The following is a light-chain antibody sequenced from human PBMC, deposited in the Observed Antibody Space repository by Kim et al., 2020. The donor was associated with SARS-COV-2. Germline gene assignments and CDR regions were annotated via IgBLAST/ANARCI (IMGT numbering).Light chain of an antibody. Sequence: RATINCKSSQTVLYNSNNKNYLAWYQQKPGQSPKLLLYWASTRESGVPDRFSGSGSGTDFTLTISSLQAEDVAVYYCQQYSATPYTFGLGTKLEIK. CDR2: WAS. V-gene: IGKV4-1*01. CDR3: QQYSATPYT. J-gene: IGKJ2*01. CDR1: QTVLYNSNNKNY.